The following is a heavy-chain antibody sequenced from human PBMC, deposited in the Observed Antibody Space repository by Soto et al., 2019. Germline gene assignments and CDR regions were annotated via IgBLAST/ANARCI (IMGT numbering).Heavy chain of an antibody. CDR2: IYYSGST. Sequence: PSETLSLTCTVSGGSISSYYWSWIRQPPGKGLEWIGYIYYSGSTNYNPSLKSRVTISVDTSKNQFSPKLSSVTAADTAVYYCARDRGAAAGTGHWFDPWGQGTLVTVSS. J-gene: IGHJ5*02. CDR1: GGSISSYY. CDR3: ARDRGAAAGTGHWFDP. D-gene: IGHD6-13*01. V-gene: IGHV4-59*12.